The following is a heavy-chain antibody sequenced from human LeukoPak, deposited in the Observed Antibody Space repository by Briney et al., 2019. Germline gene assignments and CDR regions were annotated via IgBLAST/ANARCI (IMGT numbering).Heavy chain of an antibody. CDR2: INPKSGGT. CDR3: ARGALLVVVPSAIFARGNWFDP. J-gene: IGHJ5*02. D-gene: IGHD2-2*01. Sequence: GSSVKVSYKASGYTFTGYYMHWVRQAPGQGLEWMGWINPKSGGTNYAQKFQGRVTMTRDTSISTAYMELSRLRSDDTAVYYCARGALLVVVPSAIFARGNWFDPWGQGTLVTVSS. CDR1: GYTFTGYY. V-gene: IGHV1-2*02.